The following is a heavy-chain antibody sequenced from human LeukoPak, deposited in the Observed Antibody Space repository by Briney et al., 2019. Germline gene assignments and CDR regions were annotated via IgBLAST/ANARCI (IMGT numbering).Heavy chain of an antibody. CDR2: ISESDGST. D-gene: IGHD5-18*01. Sequence: GGSLRLSCAASGSTFSRYAMSWVRQAPGKGLEWLSAISESDGSTYYADSVKGRFTISRDDSKNTLYLQMNSLGADDTAVYFCAKDISQGYTFGSIEEDYWGQGTLVTVSS. CDR1: GSTFSRYA. CDR3: AKDISQGYTFGSIEEDY. J-gene: IGHJ4*02. V-gene: IGHV3-23*01.